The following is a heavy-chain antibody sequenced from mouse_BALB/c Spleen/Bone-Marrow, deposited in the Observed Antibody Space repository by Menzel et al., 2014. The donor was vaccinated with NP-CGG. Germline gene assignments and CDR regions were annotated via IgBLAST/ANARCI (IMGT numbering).Heavy chain of an antibody. CDR1: GYTFSRNW. CDR2: ILPGSDST. D-gene: IGHD2-4*01. J-gene: IGHJ3*01. V-gene: IGHV1-9*01. Sequence: QVQLQQPGAELMKPGASVKISYKATGYTFSRNWIEWVKQRPGHGLEWIGEILPGSDSTNYNEKFKGKATFTADTSSNTANMQLSSLTSEDSGVYYCARVGSTMITTAFAYWGQGTLVTVSA. CDR3: ARVGSTMITTAFAY.